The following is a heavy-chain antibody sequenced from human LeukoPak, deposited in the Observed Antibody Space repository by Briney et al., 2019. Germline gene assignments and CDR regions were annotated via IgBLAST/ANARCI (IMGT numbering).Heavy chain of an antibody. Sequence: ASETLSLTCTVSGGSISSTSYYWGWIRQPPGKGLEWIGSIYYSGSTYYNPSLNSRVTISVDTSRNQFSLKLSSVTAADTAVYYCARHAYESEWEVGEEPFDYWGQGTLVTVSS. V-gene: IGHV4-39*01. CDR3: ARHAYESEWEVGEEPFDY. CDR2: IYYSGST. J-gene: IGHJ4*02. CDR1: GGSISSTSYY. D-gene: IGHD1-26*01.